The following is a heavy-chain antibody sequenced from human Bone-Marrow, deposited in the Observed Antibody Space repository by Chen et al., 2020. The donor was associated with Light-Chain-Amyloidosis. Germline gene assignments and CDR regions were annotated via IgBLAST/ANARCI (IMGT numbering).Heavy chain of an antibody. CDR2: ISYDGSNK. CDR1: GFTFSSYG. J-gene: IGHJ3*02. CDR3: AKDIRKLDAFDI. Sequence: QVQLVESGGGVVQPGMSLRLSCAASGFTFSSYGMHGVRQAPGKGLEWVAVISYDGSNKYYADSVKGRFTISRDNSKNTLYLQMNSLRAEDTAVYYCAKDIRKLDAFDIWGQGTMVTVSS. V-gene: IGHV3-30*18.